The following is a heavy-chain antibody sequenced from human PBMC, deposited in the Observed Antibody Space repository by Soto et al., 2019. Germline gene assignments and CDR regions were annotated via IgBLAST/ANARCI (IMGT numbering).Heavy chain of an antibody. D-gene: IGHD2-15*01. CDR3: ARDRYCSGGSCYGSMDV. J-gene: IGHJ6*04. V-gene: IGHV4-31*03. Sequence: VQLQESGPGLVKPSQTLSLTCTVSGGSISSGGYYWSWIRQHPGKGLEWIGYIYYSGSTYYNPSLKSRVTISVDTSKNQFSLKLSSVTAADTAVYYCARDRYCSGGSCYGSMDVWGKGTTVTVSS. CDR1: GGSISSGGYY. CDR2: IYYSGST.